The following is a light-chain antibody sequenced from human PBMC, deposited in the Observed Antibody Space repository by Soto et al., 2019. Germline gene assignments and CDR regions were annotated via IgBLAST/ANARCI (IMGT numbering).Light chain of an antibody. CDR1: SGSIASNY. CDR2: EDN. Sequence: NFMLTQPHSVSESPGKTVTISCTRSSGSIASNYVQWYQQRPGSAPTTVIYEDNQRPPGVPDRFSGSIDSSSNSAALTISGLKTEDEADYYCQSYDSRNVVFGGGTKVTVL. J-gene: IGLJ2*01. V-gene: IGLV6-57*03. CDR3: QSYDSRNVV.